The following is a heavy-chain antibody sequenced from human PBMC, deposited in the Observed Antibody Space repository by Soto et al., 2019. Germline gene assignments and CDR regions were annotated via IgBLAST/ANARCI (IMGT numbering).Heavy chain of an antibody. CDR3: ARGFGSLVYYYCGMDV. V-gene: IGHV4-4*07. CDR2: IYTSGST. Sequence: SETLSLTCTVSGGSISSYYWSWIRQPAGKGLEWIGRIYTSGSTNYNPSLKSRVTMSVDTSKNQFSLKLSSVTAADTAVYYCARGFGSLVYYYCGMDVWGQGTTVTVSS. J-gene: IGHJ6*02. D-gene: IGHD3-16*01. CDR1: GGSISSYY.